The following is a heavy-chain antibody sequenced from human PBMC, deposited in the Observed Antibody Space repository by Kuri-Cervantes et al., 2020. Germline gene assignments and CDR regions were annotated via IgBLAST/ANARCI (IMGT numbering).Heavy chain of an antibody. V-gene: IGHV4-4*07. CDR1: GGSISSYY. D-gene: IGHD3-16*01. J-gene: IGHJ3*02. CDR3: AREKDLATFDI. Sequence: AETLSLTCTVPGGSISSYYWSWIRQPAGKGLGWIRRIYTSGSTNYNPSLKSRVTMSVDTSTNQFSLKLSSVTAADTAEYYCAREKDLATFDIWGQGTMVTVSS. CDR2: IYTSGST.